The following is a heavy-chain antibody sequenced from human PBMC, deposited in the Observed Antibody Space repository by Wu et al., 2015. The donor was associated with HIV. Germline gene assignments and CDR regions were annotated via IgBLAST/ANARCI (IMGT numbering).Heavy chain of an antibody. CDR3: ARGKDNMSRPRSFRIAAAANWYFDL. Sequence: QVQLQQWGAGLLKPSETLSLTCAVYGGSFSGYYWSWIRQPPGKGLEWIGEINHSGSTNYNPSLKSRVTISVDTSKNQFSLKLSSVTAADTAVYYCARGKDNMSRPRSFRIAAAANWYFDLWGRGTLVTVSS. D-gene: IGHD6-13*01. J-gene: IGHJ2*01. CDR2: INHSGST. V-gene: IGHV4-34*01. CDR1: GGSFSGYY.